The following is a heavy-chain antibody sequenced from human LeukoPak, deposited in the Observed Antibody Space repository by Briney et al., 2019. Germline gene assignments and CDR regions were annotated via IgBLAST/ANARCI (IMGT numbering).Heavy chain of an antibody. D-gene: IGHD2-2*01. CDR3: AKGGCSSTTCYLANP. J-gene: IGHJ5*02. CDR2: ISYGGTIR. Sequence: GRSLRLSCAASGLTFSSYGMHWVRQAPGKGLEWVAVISYGGTIRNYADSVKGQFTISRDNSKNTLYLQMNSLTAEDTALYYCAKGGCSSTTCYLANPWGQGTLVTVSS. CDR1: GLTFSSYG. V-gene: IGHV3-30*18.